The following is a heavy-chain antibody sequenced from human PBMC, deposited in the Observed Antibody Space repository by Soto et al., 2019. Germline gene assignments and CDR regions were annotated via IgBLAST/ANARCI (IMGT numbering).Heavy chain of an antibody. J-gene: IGHJ4*02. D-gene: IGHD3-10*01. V-gene: IGHV3-15*01. CDR1: GFTFSNAW. Sequence: EVQLVESGGGLVKPGGSLRLSCAASGFTFSNAWMSWVRQAPGKGLEWVGRIKSKTDGGTTDYAAPVKGRFTISRDDSKNTLYLQMNSLKTEATAVYYCTTDPQSVLLWCGELGYFDYWGQGTLVTVSS. CDR2: IKSKTDGGTT. CDR3: TTDPQSVLLWCGELGYFDY.